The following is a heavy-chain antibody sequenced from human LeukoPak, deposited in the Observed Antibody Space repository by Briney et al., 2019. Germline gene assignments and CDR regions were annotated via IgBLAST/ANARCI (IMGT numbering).Heavy chain of an antibody. CDR1: GYTFTGYY. J-gene: IGHJ6*03. Sequence: GASVKVSCKASGYTFTGYYMLWVRQAPGQGLEWMGWINPNSGGTNYAQKFQGRVTMTRDTSISTAYMELSRLRSDDTAVYYCARELGAYMDLWAKETTVTVSS. CDR3: ARELGAYMDL. D-gene: IGHD3-16*01. V-gene: IGHV1-2*02. CDR2: INPNSGGT.